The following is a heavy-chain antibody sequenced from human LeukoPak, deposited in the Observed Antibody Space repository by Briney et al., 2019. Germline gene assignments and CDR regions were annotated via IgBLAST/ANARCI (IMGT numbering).Heavy chain of an antibody. CDR1: GFTVSSNY. D-gene: IGHD3-10*01. V-gene: IGHV3-53*01. CDR3: AARYSSGSYYYGGFDP. J-gene: IGHJ5*02. CDR2: IYSGGST. Sequence: PGGSLRLSCGASGFTVSSNYMSWVRQAPGKGLEWVSVIYSGGSTYYADSVKGRFTISRDNSKNTLYLQMNSLRAEDTDVYYCAARYSSGSYYYGGFDPWGQGTLVTVSS.